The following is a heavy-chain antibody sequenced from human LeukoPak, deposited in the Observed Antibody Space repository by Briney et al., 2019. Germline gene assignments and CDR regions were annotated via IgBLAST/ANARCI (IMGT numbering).Heavy chain of an antibody. D-gene: IGHD1/OR15-1a*01. CDR1: GFSLSSYW. J-gene: IGHJ4*02. CDR2: IKPDGGET. Sequence: PGGSLRLSCAASGFSLSSYWMSWVRQAPGKGLEWLADIKPDGGETAYVDSVKGRFTISRDNAKNSLHLQMNSLRADDTAMYFCSRGTRIVDCWGQGTLVTVSS. V-gene: IGHV3-7*01. CDR3: SRGTRIVDC.